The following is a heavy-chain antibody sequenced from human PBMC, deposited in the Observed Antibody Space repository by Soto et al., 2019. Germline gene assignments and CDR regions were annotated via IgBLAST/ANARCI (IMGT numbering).Heavy chain of an antibody. J-gene: IGHJ4*02. D-gene: IGHD3-9*01. CDR2: IVVGSGNT. CDR1: GFTFTSSA. V-gene: IGHV1-58*01. CDR3: AAVVAPLRYFDWLPPRHFDY. Sequence: SVKVSCKASGFTFTSSAVQWVRQARGQRLEWIGWIVVGSGNTNYAQKFQERVTITRDMSTSTAYMELTSLRSEDTAVYYCAAVVAPLRYFDWLPPRHFDYWGQGTLVTVSS.